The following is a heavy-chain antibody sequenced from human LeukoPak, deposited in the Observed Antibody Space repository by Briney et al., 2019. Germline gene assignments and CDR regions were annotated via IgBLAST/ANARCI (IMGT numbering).Heavy chain of an antibody. J-gene: IGHJ3*02. CDR2: ISYDGSNK. CDR1: GFTFSSYA. CDR3: AKVGGGDYVAAFDI. Sequence: SLRLSCAASGFTFSSYAMHWVRQAPGKGLEWVAVISYDGSNKYYADSVKGRFTISRDNPKNTLYLQMNSLRAEDTAVYFCAKVGGGDYVAAFDIWGQGTMVTVSS. D-gene: IGHD4-17*01. V-gene: IGHV3-30-3*01.